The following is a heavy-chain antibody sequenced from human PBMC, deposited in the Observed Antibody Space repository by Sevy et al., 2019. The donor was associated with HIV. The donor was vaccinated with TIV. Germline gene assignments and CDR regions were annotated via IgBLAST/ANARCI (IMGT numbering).Heavy chain of an antibody. CDR2: IYPGDSDT. J-gene: IGHJ3*02. V-gene: IGHV5-51*01. Sequence: GESLKISCKGSGYSFTSYWIGWVRQMPGKGLEWMGIIYPGDSDTRYSPSFQGQVTISADKSISTAYLQWSSLKASDTAMYYWASGYCSSTSCPKTDAFDIWGQGTMVTVSS. CDR3: ASGYCSSTSCPKTDAFDI. D-gene: IGHD2-2*03. CDR1: GYSFTSYW.